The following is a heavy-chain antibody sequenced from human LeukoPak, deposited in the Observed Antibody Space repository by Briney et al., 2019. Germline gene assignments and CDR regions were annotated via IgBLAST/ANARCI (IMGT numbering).Heavy chain of an antibody. J-gene: IGHJ5*02. CDR1: GGSISSHY. Sequence: SETLSLTCTVSGGSISSHYWSWVRQPAGKGLEWIGRIYSSGSSNYNPSLKSRVTMSVETSRKQLSLQVRSVTAADTAVYYCARGGRSYDSHGKFDPWGQGTLVTVSS. D-gene: IGHD5-18*01. CDR2: IYSSGSS. V-gene: IGHV4-4*07. CDR3: ARGGRSYDSHGKFDP.